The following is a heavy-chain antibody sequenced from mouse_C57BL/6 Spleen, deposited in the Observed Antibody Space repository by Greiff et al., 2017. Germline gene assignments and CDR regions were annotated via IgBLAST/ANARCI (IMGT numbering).Heavy chain of an antibody. D-gene: IGHD1-1*02. CDR1: GFPFSSYA. CDR3: TREGGYYRYFDV. Sequence: EVHLVESGEGLVKPGGSLKLSCAASGFPFSSYAMSWVRQTPEKRLEWVAYISSGGDYIYYADTVKGRFTISRDNARNTLYLQMSSLKSEDTAMYYCTREGGYYRYFDVWGTGTTVTVSS. V-gene: IGHV5-9-1*02. CDR2: ISSGGDYI. J-gene: IGHJ1*03.